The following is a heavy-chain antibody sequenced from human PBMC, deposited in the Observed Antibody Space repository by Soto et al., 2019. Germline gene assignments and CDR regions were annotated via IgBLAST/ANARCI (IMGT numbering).Heavy chain of an antibody. CDR2: INPSGGST. J-gene: IGHJ4*02. CDR1: GYTFTSYY. D-gene: IGHD3-22*01. Sequence: QVQLVQSGAEVKKPGASVKVSCKASGYTFTSYYMHWVRQAPGQGLEWMGIINPSGGSTSYAQKFQGRVTMTRDTSTSTVYMELSSLRSEDTAVYYCARDILNSYDSSGYFDYWGQGTLVTVSS. CDR3: ARDILNSYDSSGYFDY. V-gene: IGHV1-46*01.